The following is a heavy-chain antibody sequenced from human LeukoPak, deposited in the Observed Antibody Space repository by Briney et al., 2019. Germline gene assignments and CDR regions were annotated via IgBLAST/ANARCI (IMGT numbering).Heavy chain of an antibody. CDR2: IYYSGST. D-gene: IGHD3/OR15-3a*01. CDR1: GASVSGKF. Sequence: PSETLSLTCTVSGASVSGKFWSWIRHSPGNGLEWIGLIYYSGSTKFNPSLKSRVAMSVDTSNNQFSLSPNSVTTTDTAVYFCVGGGDWLPEYWGHGTQVIVSS. V-gene: IGHV4-59*02. CDR3: VGGGDWLPEY. J-gene: IGHJ4*01.